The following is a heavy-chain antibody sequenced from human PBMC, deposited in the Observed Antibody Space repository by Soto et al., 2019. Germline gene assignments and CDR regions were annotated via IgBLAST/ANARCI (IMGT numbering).Heavy chain of an antibody. CDR1: GFTLSDYY. V-gene: IGHV3-23*01. CDR2: ISGSGGST. Sequence: PGCSLRLSCAASGFTLSDYYMSWIRQAPGKGLEWVSAISGSGGSTYYADSVKGRFTISRDNSKNTLYLQMNSLRAEDTAVYYCAKKHLGGSAKPNDMYYFDYWGQGTLVTGSS. J-gene: IGHJ4*02. D-gene: IGHD1-1*01. CDR3: AKKHLGGSAKPNDMYYFDY.